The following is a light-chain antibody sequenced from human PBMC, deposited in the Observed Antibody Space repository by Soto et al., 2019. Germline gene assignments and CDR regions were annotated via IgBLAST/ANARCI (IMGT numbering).Light chain of an antibody. J-gene: IGLJ1*01. CDR1: SSDVGSYNP. Sequence: QSVLTQPASVSGSPGQSITISCTGTSSDVGSYNPVSWYQQHPGKAPKLMIYDGSKRPSGVSNRFSGSKSGNTASLTISGLQAEDEADYYCCSYAGSYVFGTGTKLTVL. V-gene: IGLV2-23*01. CDR3: CSYAGSYV. CDR2: DGS.